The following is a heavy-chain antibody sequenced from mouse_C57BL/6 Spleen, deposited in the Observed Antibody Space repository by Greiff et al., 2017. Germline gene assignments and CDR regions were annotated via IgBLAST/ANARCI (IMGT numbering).Heavy chain of an antibody. J-gene: IGHJ1*03. CDR3: ARSYYYGSHWYFDV. CDR1: GYTFTSYW. D-gene: IGHD1-1*01. Sequence: QVQLQQPGAELVRPGTSVKLSCKASGYTFTSYWMHWVKQRPGQGLEWIGVIDPSDSYTNYNQKFKGKATLTVDTSSSTAYMRLSSLTSEDSAVYYCARSYYYGSHWYFDVWGTGTTVTVSS. CDR2: IDPSDSYT. V-gene: IGHV1-59*01.